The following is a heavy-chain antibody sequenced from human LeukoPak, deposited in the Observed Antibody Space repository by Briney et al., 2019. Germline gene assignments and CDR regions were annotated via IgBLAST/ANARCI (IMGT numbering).Heavy chain of an antibody. CDR3: ARGFQSRWLSSYGMDV. V-gene: IGHV5-51*01. CDR2: IYPGDSDT. Sequence: GESLKISCKGSGYSFTSYWIGWVRQMPGKGLEWMGIIYPGDSDTRYSPSFQGQVTITADKSISTAYLQWSSLKASDTAMYCCARGFQSRWLSSYGMDVWGQGTTVTVSS. J-gene: IGHJ6*02. D-gene: IGHD3-22*01. CDR1: GYSFTSYW.